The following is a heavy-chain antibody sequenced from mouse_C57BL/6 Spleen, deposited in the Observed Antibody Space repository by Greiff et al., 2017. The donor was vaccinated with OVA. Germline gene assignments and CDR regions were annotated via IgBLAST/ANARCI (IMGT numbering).Heavy chain of an antibody. Sequence: QVHVKQPGAELVRPGSSVKLSCKASGYTFTSSWMDWVKQRPGQGLEWIGNIYPSDSETHYNQKFKDKATLTVDKSSSTAYMQLSSLTSEDSAVYYCASHWDGYFDVWGTGTTVTVSS. J-gene: IGHJ1*03. CDR3: ASHWDGYFDV. CDR1: GYTFTSSW. V-gene: IGHV1-61*01. D-gene: IGHD4-1*01. CDR2: IYPSDSET.